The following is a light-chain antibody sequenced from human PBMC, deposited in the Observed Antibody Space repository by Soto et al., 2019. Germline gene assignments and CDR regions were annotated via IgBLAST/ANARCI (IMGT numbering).Light chain of an antibody. CDR3: NSYTSASTYV. CDR1: SSDVGTYDF. V-gene: IGLV2-18*02. J-gene: IGLJ1*01. Sequence: QSVLTQPRSVSGSPGQSVTISCTGTSSDVGTYDFVSWYQQHPGKAPRLMIFDVSERPSGVPDRFSGSKSGNTASLTISWLQAEDEADYYCNSYTSASTYVFGTGTKLTVL. CDR2: DVS.